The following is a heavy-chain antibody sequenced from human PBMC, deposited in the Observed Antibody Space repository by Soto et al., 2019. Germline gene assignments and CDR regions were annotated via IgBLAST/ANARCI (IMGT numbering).Heavy chain of an antibody. CDR3: ASKAACGGDCYAFDS. J-gene: IGHJ4*02. CDR2: IIPLFGTA. Sequence: QVYLVQSGAEVKKPGSSVKISCKASGGIFSSNTINWVRQAAGQGLEWMGGIIPLFGTANYAEKFQGRVTITADKSTNTEYMELTSLRSEDTAVYYCASKAACGGDCYAFDSWGPGTLVTGSS. CDR1: GGIFSSNT. V-gene: IGHV1-69*06. D-gene: IGHD2-21*02.